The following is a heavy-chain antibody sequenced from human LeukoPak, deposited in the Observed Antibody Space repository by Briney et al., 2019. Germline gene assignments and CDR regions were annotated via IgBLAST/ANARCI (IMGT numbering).Heavy chain of an antibody. J-gene: IGHJ6*03. CDR3: AKAGDQNYYYYMDV. V-gene: IGHV3-23*01. Sequence: PGGSLRLSCAASGFTFSTYAMSWVRQAPGKGLEWVSAVSSSGTSTYYADSVEGRLTISRDNSKNTLYLQMNSLRAEDTAVYYCAKAGDQNYYYYMDVWGKGTTVTVSS. D-gene: IGHD4-17*01. CDR2: VSSSGTST. CDR1: GFTFSTYA.